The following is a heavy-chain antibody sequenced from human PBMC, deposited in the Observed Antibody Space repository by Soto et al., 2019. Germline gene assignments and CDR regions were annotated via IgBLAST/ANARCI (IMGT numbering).Heavy chain of an antibody. J-gene: IGHJ6*03. CDR2: IKQDGSAK. Sequence: EVQLVESGGGLVQPGGSLRLSCAASGFTFSSYWMSWVRQAPGKGLEWMANIKQDGSAKYYVDSVKGRFTISRDNAKNSLYLQMNSLRAEDTAVYYCARVTRLTTVTGDYYYYMDVWGKGTTVTVSS. D-gene: IGHD4-4*01. CDR3: ARVTRLTTVTGDYYYYMDV. V-gene: IGHV3-7*01. CDR1: GFTFSSYW.